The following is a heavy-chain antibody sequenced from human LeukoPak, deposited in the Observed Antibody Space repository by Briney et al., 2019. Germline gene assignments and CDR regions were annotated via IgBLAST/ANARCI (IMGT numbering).Heavy chain of an antibody. J-gene: IGHJ4*02. D-gene: IGHD3-10*01. CDR3: ARSSAILAPDY. CDR2: INPSGGST. V-gene: IGHV1-46*01. CDR1: GYTFTSYY. Sequence: ASVKVSCKASGYTFTSYYMHLVRQAPGQGLEWMGIINPSGGSTSYAQKFQGRVTMTRDTSTSTVYMELSRLRSDDTAVYYCARSSAILAPDYWGQGTLVTVSS.